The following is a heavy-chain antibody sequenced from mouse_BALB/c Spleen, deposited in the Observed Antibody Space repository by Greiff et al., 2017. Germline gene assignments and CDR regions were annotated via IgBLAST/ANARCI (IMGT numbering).Heavy chain of an antibody. CDR2: IYPSDSYT. CDR3: TGGDDDVIFDY. D-gene: IGHD2-12*01. Sequence: QVQLQQPGAELVRPGASVKLSCKASGYTFTSYWINWVKQRPGQGLEWIGNIYPSDSYTNYNQKFKDKATLTVDKSSRTAYMQLSSPTSEDSAVYCCTGGDDDVIFDYWGQGTPLTVSS. CDR1: GYTFTSYW. V-gene: IGHV1-69*02. J-gene: IGHJ2*01.